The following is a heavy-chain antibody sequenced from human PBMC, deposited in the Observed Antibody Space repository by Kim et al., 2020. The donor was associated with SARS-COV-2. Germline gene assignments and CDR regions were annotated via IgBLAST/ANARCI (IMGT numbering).Heavy chain of an antibody. CDR1: GSKVSTYW. CDR3: VTGPGVLTNYYFDF. D-gene: IGHD4-4*01. Sequence: GESLKISCHTSGSKVSTYWIGWVRQMPGKGLELMGVIYPRGSDVRYSQSFQGLVTISADGSGAFVQWSALKVSDTAFYYCVTGPGVLTNYYFDFWGQGTLVTVSS. CDR2: IYPRGSDV. J-gene: IGHJ4*02. V-gene: IGHV5-51*01.